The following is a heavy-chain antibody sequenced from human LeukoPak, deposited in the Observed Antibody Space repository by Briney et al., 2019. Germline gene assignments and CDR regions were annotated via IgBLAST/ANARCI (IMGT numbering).Heavy chain of an antibody. CDR1: GYTLTELS. J-gene: IGHJ4*02. Sequence: GASVTVSCTVSGYTLTELSMHWVRQAPGKGLEWMGGFDPEDGETIYAQKFQGRVTMTEDTSTDTAYMELSSLRPEDTAVYYCATSFYSSGWVPDYWGQGTLVTVSS. D-gene: IGHD6-19*01. CDR3: ATSFYSSGWVPDY. CDR2: FDPEDGET. V-gene: IGHV1-24*01.